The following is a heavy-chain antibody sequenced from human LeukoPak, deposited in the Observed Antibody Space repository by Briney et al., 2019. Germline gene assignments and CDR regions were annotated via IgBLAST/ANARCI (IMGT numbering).Heavy chain of an antibody. CDR1: GFTFSSYS. CDR2: ISYDGSNK. CDR3: ARASGIAVASCWFDP. Sequence: GGSLRLSCAASGFTFSSYSMNWVRQAPGKGLEWVAVISYDGSNKYYADSVKGRFTISRDNSKNTLYLQMNSLRAEDTAVYYCARASGIAVASCWFDPWGQGTLVTVSS. V-gene: IGHV3-30*03. J-gene: IGHJ5*02. D-gene: IGHD6-19*01.